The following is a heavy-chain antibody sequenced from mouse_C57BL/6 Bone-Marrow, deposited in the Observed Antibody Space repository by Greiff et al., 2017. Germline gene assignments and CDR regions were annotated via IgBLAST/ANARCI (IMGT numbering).Heavy chain of an antibody. Sequence: QVQLQQPGAELVKPGASVKLSCKASGYTFTSYWMHWVKQRPGRGLEWIGRIDPNSGGTTYNEKLKSKAKLTVDKPSSTAYMQLRSLTSEDSAVYYGARAVYGSSYGRYFDVWGTGTTVTVSS. CDR1: GYTFTSYW. CDR2: IDPNSGGT. CDR3: ARAVYGSSYGRYFDV. D-gene: IGHD1-1*01. V-gene: IGHV1-72*01. J-gene: IGHJ1*03.